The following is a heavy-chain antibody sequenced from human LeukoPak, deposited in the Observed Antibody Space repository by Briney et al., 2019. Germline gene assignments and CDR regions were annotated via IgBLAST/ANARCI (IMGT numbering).Heavy chain of an antibody. Sequence: SETLSLTCTVSGGFIINNNYLWGWIRQPPGKGLEWIGYVYYSGSTNYNPSLKSRVTLLVDTSKNQFSLSLSSVTAADTALYFCARDPFLNWFDPWGQGTLLTVSS. CDR2: VYYSGST. J-gene: IGHJ5*02. V-gene: IGHV4-61*05. CDR3: ARDPFLNWFDP. CDR1: GGFIINNNYL. D-gene: IGHD2/OR15-2a*01.